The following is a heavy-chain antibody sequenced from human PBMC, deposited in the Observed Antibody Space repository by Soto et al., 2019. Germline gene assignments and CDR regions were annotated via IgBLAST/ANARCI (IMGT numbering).Heavy chain of an antibody. CDR1: GFTFSSYG. CDR3: AKSTTVLPFDY. CDR2: ISYDGSNK. Sequence: ESGGGVVQPGRSLRLSCAASGFTFSSYGMHWVRQAPGKGLEWVAVISYDGSNKYYADSVKGRFTISRDNSKNTLYLQMNSLRAEDTAVYYCAKSTTVLPFDYWGQGTLVTVSS. J-gene: IGHJ4*02. V-gene: IGHV3-30*18. D-gene: IGHD4-17*01.